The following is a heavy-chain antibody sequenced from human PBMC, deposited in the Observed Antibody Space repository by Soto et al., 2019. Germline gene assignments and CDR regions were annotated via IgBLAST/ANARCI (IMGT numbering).Heavy chain of an antibody. CDR2: IIPIFDTA. CDR1: GYTFTSYG. CDR3: ARSIVVVTALDY. D-gene: IGHD2-21*02. J-gene: IGHJ4*02. Sequence: SVKVSCKASGYTFTSYGISWVRQAPGQGLEWMGGIIPIFDTANYAQKFQGRVTITADESTSTAYMELSSLRSEDTAVYYCARSIVVVTALDYWGQGTLVTVSS. V-gene: IGHV1-69*13.